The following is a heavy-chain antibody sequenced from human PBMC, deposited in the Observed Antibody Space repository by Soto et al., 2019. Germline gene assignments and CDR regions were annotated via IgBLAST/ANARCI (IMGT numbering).Heavy chain of an antibody. V-gene: IGHV1-46*01. CDR3: ARDSHIVVVPAAIGVSRSISNWFDP. CDR1: GYTFTSYY. J-gene: IGHJ5*02. CDR2: INPSGGST. Sequence: GASVKVSCKASGYTFTSYYMHWVRQAPGQGLEWMGIINPSGGSTSYAQKFQGRVTMTRDTSTSTVYMELSSLRSEDTAVYYCARDSHIVVVPAAIGVSRSISNWFDPWGQGTLVTVSS. D-gene: IGHD2-2*01.